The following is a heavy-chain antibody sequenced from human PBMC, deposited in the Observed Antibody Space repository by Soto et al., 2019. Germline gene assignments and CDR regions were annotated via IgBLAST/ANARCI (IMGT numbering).Heavy chain of an antibody. CDR3: ARATLAAAKPKFDY. Sequence: SETLSLTCTVSGVSINDYYWTWIRQPPGKGLEWIGYLFYTGSTNYNPSLKSRVTISGDTSKNQFSLKLYSITPADTAVYYCARATLAAAKPKFDYWGQGSLVTVSA. CDR2: LFYTGST. CDR1: GVSINDYY. J-gene: IGHJ4*02. D-gene: IGHD6-13*01. V-gene: IGHV4-59*13.